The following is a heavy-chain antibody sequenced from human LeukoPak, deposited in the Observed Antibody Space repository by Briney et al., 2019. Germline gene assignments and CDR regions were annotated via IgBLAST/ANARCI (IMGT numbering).Heavy chain of an antibody. CDR3: ARGPRRSSWFWVPYHMDG. Sequence: SETLSLTCAVYGRPFSGYYRSWIRQPPGKGLEWIGDINHSGSTNYNPSLKSRVTISVDTSKNQFSLKLSSVTPADTAVYYCARGPRRSSWFWVPYHMDGWGKGTTVTVSS. D-gene: IGHD6-13*01. CDR2: INHSGST. CDR1: GRPFSGYY. J-gene: IGHJ6*03. V-gene: IGHV4-34*01.